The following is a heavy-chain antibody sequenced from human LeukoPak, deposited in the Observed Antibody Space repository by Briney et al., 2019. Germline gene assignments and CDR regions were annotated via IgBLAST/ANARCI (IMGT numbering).Heavy chain of an antibody. J-gene: IGHJ4*02. CDR1: GFTFSSYA. V-gene: IGHV3-23*01. CDR3: AKVPGTLRKWLVYFDY. CDR2: ISGSGGST. Sequence: GGSLRLSCAASGFTFSSYAMSWVRQAPGKGLEWVSAISGSGGSTYYADSVKGRFTISRDNSKNTLYLQMNSLRAEDTAVYYCAKVPGTLRKWLVYFDYWGQGTLVTVSS. D-gene: IGHD6-19*01.